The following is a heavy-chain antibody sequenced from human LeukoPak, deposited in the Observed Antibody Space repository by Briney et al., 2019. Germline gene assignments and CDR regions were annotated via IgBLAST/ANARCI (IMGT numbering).Heavy chain of an antibody. CDR3: AKDVGYCSGGSCYASYYFDY. CDR2: IEPAGSDT. D-gene: IGHD2-15*01. J-gene: IGHJ4*02. V-gene: IGHV3-7*01. Sequence: GGSLRLSCAASGFTFSTYWMTWVRLAPGKGLEWVANIEPAGSDTYYVDPVKGRFTISRDNSKNTLYLQMNSLRAEDTAVYYCAKDVGYCSGGSCYASYYFDYWGQGTLVTVSS. CDR1: GFTFSTYW.